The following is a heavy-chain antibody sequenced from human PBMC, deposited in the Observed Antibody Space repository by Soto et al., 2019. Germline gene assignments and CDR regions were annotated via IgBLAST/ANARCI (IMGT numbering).Heavy chain of an antibody. Sequence: QVQLVQSGAEVKKPGSSVKVSCKASGGTFSSYTISWVRQAPGQGLEWMGRIIPILGIANYAQKFHGRVTITSDKSTSTAYMELSSLRSEDTAVYYCAREGSNYPDFYYYYYYMDVWCKGTTVTVSS. V-gene: IGHV1-69*08. J-gene: IGHJ6*03. CDR3: AREGSNYPDFYYYYYYMDV. D-gene: IGHD4-4*01. CDR1: GGTFSSYT. CDR2: IIPILGIA.